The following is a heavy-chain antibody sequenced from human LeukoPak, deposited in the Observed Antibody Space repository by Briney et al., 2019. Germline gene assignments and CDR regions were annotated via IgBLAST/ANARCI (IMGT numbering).Heavy chain of an antibody. CDR2: IYYSGST. J-gene: IGHJ2*01. CDR3: ARDLEVFEYNWNYKDGYFDL. Sequence: SETLSLTCTVSGGSISSYYWSWIRQPPGKGLEWIGSIYYSGSTYYNPSLKSRVTISVDTSKNQFSLKLSSVTAADTAVYYCARDLEVFEYNWNYKDGYFDLWGRGTLVTVSS. CDR1: GGSISSYY. V-gene: IGHV4-59*12. D-gene: IGHD1-7*01.